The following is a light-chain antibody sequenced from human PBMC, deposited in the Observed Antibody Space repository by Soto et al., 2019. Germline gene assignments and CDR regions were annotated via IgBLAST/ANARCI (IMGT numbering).Light chain of an antibody. CDR1: QGISNY. CDR2: PAS. V-gene: IGKV1-27*01. J-gene: IGKJ1*01. Sequence: DIQMTQSPSSLSTSVGDRVTITCRASQGISNYLALYQQKPGKVPKLLIYPASTLQSGVPSRFSGSGSGTDFTLTISSLQPEDVATYYCQKYNSAPWTFGQGTKVEIK. CDR3: QKYNSAPWT.